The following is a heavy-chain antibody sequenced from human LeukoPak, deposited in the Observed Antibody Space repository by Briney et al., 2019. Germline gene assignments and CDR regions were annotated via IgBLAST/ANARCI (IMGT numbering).Heavy chain of an antibody. CDR3: ARSGWMAQNDY. Sequence: PGGSLRLSCAASGFTFDNYAMHWVRQAPGKGLEWVAVISYDGSNKYYADSVKGRFTISRDNSKNTVYLQMNSLRGEDTAVYYCARSGWMAQNDYWGQGTLVTVSS. D-gene: IGHD6-19*01. V-gene: IGHV3-30-3*01. CDR2: ISYDGSNK. J-gene: IGHJ4*02. CDR1: GFTFDNYA.